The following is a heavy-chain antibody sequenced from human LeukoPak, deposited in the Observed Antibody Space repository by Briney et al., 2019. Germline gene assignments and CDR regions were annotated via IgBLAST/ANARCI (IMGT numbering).Heavy chain of an antibody. CDR1: GYTFSNYY. CDR3: ARGGLYSSSSDWMSARFDP. CDR2: INSSGGST. D-gene: IGHD6-6*01. V-gene: IGHV1-46*01. Sequence: ASVKVSCKASGYTFSNYYMQWVRQAPGQGLEWMGIINSSGGSTSYAQKFQGRVTMTRDTSTSTVYMELSSLRSEDTAAYYCARGGLYSSSSDWMSARFDPWGQGTLVTVSS. J-gene: IGHJ5*02.